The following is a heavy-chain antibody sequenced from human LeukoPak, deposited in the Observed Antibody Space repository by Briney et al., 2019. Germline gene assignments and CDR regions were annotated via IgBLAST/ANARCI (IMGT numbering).Heavy chain of an antibody. Sequence: KSGGSLRLSCAASGFTFSSYSMNWVRQAPGKGLEWVSSISSSSSHIYYADSVKGRFTISRDNAKNSLYLQMNSLRAEDTAVYYCARDQFGGSSWYEGYWGQGTLVTVSS. CDR3: ARDQFGGSSWYEGY. J-gene: IGHJ4*02. CDR2: ISSSSSHI. V-gene: IGHV3-21*01. CDR1: GFTFSSYS. D-gene: IGHD6-13*01.